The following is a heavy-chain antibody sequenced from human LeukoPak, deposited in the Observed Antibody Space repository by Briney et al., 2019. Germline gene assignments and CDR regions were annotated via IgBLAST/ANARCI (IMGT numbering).Heavy chain of an antibody. CDR3: ARVNSGWQYYYYYYYMDV. Sequence: GASVKVSCTASGYTFTSYDINWVRQATGQGLEWMGWMNPNSGNTGYAQKFQGRVTMTRNTSISTAYMELSSLRSEYTAVYYCARVNSGWQYYYYYYYMDVWGKGTTVTVSS. J-gene: IGHJ6*03. CDR1: GYTFTSYD. V-gene: IGHV1-8*01. D-gene: IGHD6-19*01. CDR2: MNPNSGNT.